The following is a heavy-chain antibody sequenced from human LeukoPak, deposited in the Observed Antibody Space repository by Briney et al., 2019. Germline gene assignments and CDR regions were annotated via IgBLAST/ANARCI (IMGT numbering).Heavy chain of an antibody. V-gene: IGHV1-46*01. J-gene: IGHJ4*02. CDR3: ARAKGLFDY. Sequence: ASVKVSCKASGYTFAIYYIHWVRQAPGQGLEWMGMINPSGGSTSYAPKFQGRVTMTRDTSTSTVYTELSSLRSEDTAVYYCARAKGLFDYWGQGTLVTVSS. CDR2: INPSGGST. CDR1: GYTFAIYY.